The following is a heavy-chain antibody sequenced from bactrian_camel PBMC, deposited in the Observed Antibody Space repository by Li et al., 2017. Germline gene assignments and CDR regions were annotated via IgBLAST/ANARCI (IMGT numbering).Heavy chain of an antibody. D-gene: IGHD3*01. Sequence: VQLVESGGGSVQPGGSLRLSCAASGFPDSRYCMGWFRQAPGQEREGAATIYLGGGNTYYTDSVKGRFTISGGNNKNTAYVQMDSLQSEDTALYYCNPSSQAYCSRDGCAYGRGQGTQVTVS. CDR2: IYLGGGNT. CDR3: NPSSQAYCSRDGCAYG. J-gene: IGHJ4*01. V-gene: IGHV3S31*01. CDR1: GFPDSRYC.